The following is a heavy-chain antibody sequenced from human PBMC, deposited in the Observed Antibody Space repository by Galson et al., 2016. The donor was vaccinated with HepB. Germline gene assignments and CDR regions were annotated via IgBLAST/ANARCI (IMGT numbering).Heavy chain of an antibody. J-gene: IGHJ3*02. D-gene: IGHD3-16*01. CDR1: ESTFGNHW. CDR2: INRDGSGT. Sequence: SLRLSCADSESTFGNHWVYWVRQAPGKGLVWVSKINRDGSGTAYADSVKGRFTISRDNAKNTLYLQMNSLRDEDTALYYCARGGTPSGLDIWGQGTMVTGSS. CDR3: ARGGTPSGLDI. V-gene: IGHV3-74*03.